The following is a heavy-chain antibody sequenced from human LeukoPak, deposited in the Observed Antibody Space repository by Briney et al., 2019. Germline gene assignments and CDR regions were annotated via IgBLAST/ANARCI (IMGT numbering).Heavy chain of an antibody. CDR2: ISYDGSNK. V-gene: IGHV3-30*18. CDR3: AKETPSSDAFDI. CDR1: AFTFSNYG. J-gene: IGHJ3*02. Sequence: PGGSLRLSCAASAFTFSNYGMHWVRQAPGKGLEGVAVISYDGSNKYYADSVKGRFTISRDNSKNTLYLQMNSLRAEDTAVYYCAKETPSSDAFDIWGQGTMVTVSS.